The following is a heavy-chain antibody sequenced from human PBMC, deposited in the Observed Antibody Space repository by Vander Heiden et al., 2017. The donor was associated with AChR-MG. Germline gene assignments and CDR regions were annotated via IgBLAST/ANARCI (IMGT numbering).Heavy chain of an antibody. J-gene: IGHJ4*03. CDR1: GGSFKNYA. V-gene: IGHV1-69*01. D-gene: IGHD1-26*01. CDR2: INPFIGTP. Sequence: QVHLEQSGPEVQKPGSSVRVSCKASGGSFKNYAISWVRHAPGQGLEWMGGINPFIGTPIYAQKFQDRITVVAEESTNSAYLDLASLTSDDTAIYFCARHIREKFVWGHGTLVTVSS. CDR3: ARHIREKFV.